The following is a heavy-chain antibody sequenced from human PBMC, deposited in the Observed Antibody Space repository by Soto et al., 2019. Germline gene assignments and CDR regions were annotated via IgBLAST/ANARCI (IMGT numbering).Heavy chain of an antibody. J-gene: IGHJ6*02. CDR2: ISYDSTKT. Sequence: GWSLRLSCASSVFTFNSYGMHWVRQGPGNGLEWVAFISYDSTKTYYADSVKGRFTISRDNSNSALYVQMNSLTGEDTAVYYCARTRSAWSDFHYYSLDVWGQGTTVTVSS. V-gene: IGHV3-30*03. CDR3: ARTRSAWSDFHYYSLDV. D-gene: IGHD1-26*01. CDR1: VFTFNSYG.